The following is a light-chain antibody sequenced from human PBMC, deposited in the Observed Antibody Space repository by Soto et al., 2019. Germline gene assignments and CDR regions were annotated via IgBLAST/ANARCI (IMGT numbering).Light chain of an antibody. V-gene: IGKV1-9*01. J-gene: IGKJ1*01. CDR1: QGISSY. Sequence: DIQLTQTPSFLSASVGVRVTITCRASQGISSYVAWYQRKPGKAPNLLMYASSNLQSGVPSRFSGSGSGTEFTLTISSLQAEDFATYYCQQLKSYPQTFGQGT. CDR3: QQLKSYPQT. CDR2: ASS.